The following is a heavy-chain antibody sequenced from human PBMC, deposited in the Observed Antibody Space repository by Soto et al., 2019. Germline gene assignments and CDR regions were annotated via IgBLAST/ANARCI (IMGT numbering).Heavy chain of an antibody. CDR2: IIPIFGTA. D-gene: IGHD3-10*01. V-gene: IGHV1-69*13. J-gene: IGHJ6*02. Sequence: SVKVSCKASGGTFSSYAISWVRQAPGQGLEWMGGIIPIFGTANYAQKFQGRVTITADESTSTAYMELSSLRSEDKAVYYCARPDMVRGTDYYYGMDVWGQGTTVTVSS. CDR1: GGTFSSYA. CDR3: ARPDMVRGTDYYYGMDV.